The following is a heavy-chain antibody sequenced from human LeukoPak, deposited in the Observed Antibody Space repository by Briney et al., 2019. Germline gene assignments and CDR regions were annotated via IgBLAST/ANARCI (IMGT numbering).Heavy chain of an antibody. CDR2: ISSSSSYI. Sequence: PGGSLRLSCAASGFTFSSYSMTWVRQAPGKGLEWVSSISSSSSYIYYADSVKGRFTISRDNAKNSLYLQMNSLRAEDTAVYYCARDPGYQVEWLRFSDYYYYYGMDVWGQGTTVTVSS. V-gene: IGHV3-21*01. CDR3: ARDPGYQVEWLRFSDYYYYYGMDV. CDR1: GFTFSSYS. J-gene: IGHJ6*02. D-gene: IGHD5-12*01.